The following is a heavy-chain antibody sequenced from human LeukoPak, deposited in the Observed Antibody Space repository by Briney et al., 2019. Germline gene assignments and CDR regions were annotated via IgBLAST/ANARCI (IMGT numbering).Heavy chain of an antibody. V-gene: IGHV1-18*04. CDR3: ARRPRECTSNTCYYAY. Sequence: GASVKVSCKASGYTFTSYYMHWVRQAPGQGLEWMGWISAYNGNTNYAQKLQGRVTMTTDTSTSTAYMELRSLRSDDTAVYWCARRPRECTSNTCYYAYWGQGTLVTVSS. D-gene: IGHD2-2*01. CDR1: GYTFTSYY. J-gene: IGHJ4*02. CDR2: ISAYNGNT.